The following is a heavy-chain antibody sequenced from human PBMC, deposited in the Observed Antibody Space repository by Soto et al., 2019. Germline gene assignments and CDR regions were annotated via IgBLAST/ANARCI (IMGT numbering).Heavy chain of an antibody. J-gene: IGHJ3*02. V-gene: IGHV4-61*01. D-gene: IGHD3-3*01. Sequence: PSETLSLTCTVSGGSVSSGSYYWSWIRQPPGKGLEWIGYMYYSGSTNYNPSLKSRVTISLDTSKNQFSLKLSSVTAADTAVYLCARTRDFWSGNDAFDIWGQGTMVTVSS. CDR1: GGSVSSGSYY. CDR2: MYYSGST. CDR3: ARTRDFWSGNDAFDI.